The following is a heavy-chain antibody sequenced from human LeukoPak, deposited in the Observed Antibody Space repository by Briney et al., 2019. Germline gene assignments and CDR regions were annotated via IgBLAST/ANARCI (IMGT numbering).Heavy chain of an antibody. Sequence: SETLSLTCTVSGDSISSSSSYWGWIRQPPGEGLEWIGSIYYSGSTYYNTSLKSRVTISVDTSKNQFSLKLSSVTAADTAVYYCARDYGSGSQYYFDYWGQGTLVTVSS. CDR2: IYYSGST. V-gene: IGHV4-39*07. D-gene: IGHD3-10*01. CDR3: ARDYGSGSQYYFDY. CDR1: GDSISSSSSY. J-gene: IGHJ4*02.